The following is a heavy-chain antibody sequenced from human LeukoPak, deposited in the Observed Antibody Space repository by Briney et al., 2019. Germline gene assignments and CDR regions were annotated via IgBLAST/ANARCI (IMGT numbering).Heavy chain of an antibody. J-gene: IGHJ4*01. CDR2: IYHSGST. D-gene: IGHD3-16*02. Sequence: SQTLSLTCAVSGGSISSGGYSWSWIRQPPGKGLEWIGYIYHSGSTYYNPSLKSRVTISVDRSKNQFSLKLSSVTAADTAVYYCARGRAYDYVWGSYRAYYFDYWGHGTLVTVSS. CDR1: GGSISSGGYS. CDR3: ARGRAYDYVWGSYRAYYFDY. V-gene: IGHV4-30-2*01.